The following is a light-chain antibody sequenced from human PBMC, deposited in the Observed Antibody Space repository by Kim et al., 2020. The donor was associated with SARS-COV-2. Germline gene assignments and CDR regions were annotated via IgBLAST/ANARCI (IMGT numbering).Light chain of an antibody. CDR1: QTVSSSY. J-gene: IGKJ1*01. CDR2: SAS. Sequence: SPGERATPSCRAGQTVSSSYLAWYQQKPGQAPRRLIYSASSRATGIPDRFSGSGSGTDFTLTISSLEPEDFAVYYCQQYDSSRWTFGQGTKVDIK. V-gene: IGKV3-20*01. CDR3: QQYDSSRWT.